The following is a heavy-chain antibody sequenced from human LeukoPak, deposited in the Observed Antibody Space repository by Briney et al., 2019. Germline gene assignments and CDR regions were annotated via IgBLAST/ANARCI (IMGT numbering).Heavy chain of an antibody. D-gene: IGHD2-2*01. CDR3: ARDPSTNYFDY. CDR1: GFTVSSNY. Sequence: PGGSLRLSCAASGFTVSSNYMSWVRQAPGKGLERVSIIYSSGSTYYADSVKGRFTVSRDNSKNTLYLQMNSLRAEDTAVYYCARDPSTNYFDYWGQGTLVTVSS. J-gene: IGHJ4*02. CDR2: IYSSGST. V-gene: IGHV3-66*01.